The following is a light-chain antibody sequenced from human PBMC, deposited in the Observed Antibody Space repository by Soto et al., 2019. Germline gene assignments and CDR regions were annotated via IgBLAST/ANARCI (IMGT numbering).Light chain of an antibody. J-gene: IGKJ4*01. V-gene: IGKV1-39*01. Sequence: DIQMTQSPSSLSASVGDRVTITCRASQSISSYLNWYQQKPGKAPKLLIYAASSLQSGVPSRFSGSGSGTDFTLTISSLQPEDFATYYCQQSYSTFPQGLTFGGGTKVEIK. CDR1: QSISSY. CDR2: AAS. CDR3: QQSYSTFPQGLT.